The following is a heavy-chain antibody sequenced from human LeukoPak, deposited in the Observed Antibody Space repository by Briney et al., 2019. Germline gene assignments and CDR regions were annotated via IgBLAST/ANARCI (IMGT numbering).Heavy chain of an antibody. J-gene: IGHJ5*01. Sequence: GGSLRLSCTAYGFTFSNYWMSWARQAPGKGLEWVANIKYDGSEKYYVDSVKGRLTISRDNAKNSLYLQMNSLRAEDTAVYYCARQPLRRRWFDSWGQGTRVTVSS. CDR2: IKYDGSEK. CDR1: GFTFSNYW. CDR3: ARQPLRRRWFDS. V-gene: IGHV3-7*03.